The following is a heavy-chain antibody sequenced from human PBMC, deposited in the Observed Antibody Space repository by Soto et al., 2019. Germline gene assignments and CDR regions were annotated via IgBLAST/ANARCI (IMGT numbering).Heavy chain of an antibody. CDR1: GGSLSGYY. J-gene: IGHJ4*02. D-gene: IGHD5-12*01. CDR3: ARGGIVASIRETVSYFYY. Sequence: SETLSLTCAVYGGSLSGYYWSWIRQPPGKGLEWIGEINHSGSTNYNPSLKSRVTISVDTSKNQFSLKLSSVTAADTAVYYCARGGIVASIRETVSYFYYLGQGTVVTISS. V-gene: IGHV4-34*01. CDR2: INHSGST.